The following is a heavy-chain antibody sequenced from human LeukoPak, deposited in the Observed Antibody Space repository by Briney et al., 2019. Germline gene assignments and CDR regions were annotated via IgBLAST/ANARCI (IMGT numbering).Heavy chain of an antibody. J-gene: IGHJ4*02. V-gene: IGHV1-2*06. D-gene: IGHD2-21*02. Sequence: ASVKVSCKASRYTFTGYYMHWVRQAPGQGLEWMGRINPNSGVTDYAQKFQGRVTMTRDTSISTAYMELSRLRSDDTAVYYCARSEIYCGGDCYSWYYFDYWGQGTLVTVSS. CDR2: INPNSGVT. CDR1: RYTFTGYY. CDR3: ARSEIYCGGDCYSWYYFDY.